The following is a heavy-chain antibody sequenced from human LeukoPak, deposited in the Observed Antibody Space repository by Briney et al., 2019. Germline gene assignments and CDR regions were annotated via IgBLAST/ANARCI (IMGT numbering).Heavy chain of an antibody. CDR2: IRQDGSQK. V-gene: IGHV3-7*01. CDR1: GGSISSSSYY. J-gene: IGHJ3*01. D-gene: IGHD1-14*01. CDR3: ARESDHSVSQVDFDL. Sequence: ETLSLTCTVSGGSISSSSYYWGWIRQPPGKGLEWVATIRQDGSQKYYLDSVKGRFTISRDNAKNSLYLQMNSLRAEDTAVYYCARESDHSVSQVDFDLWGQGTMVTVSS.